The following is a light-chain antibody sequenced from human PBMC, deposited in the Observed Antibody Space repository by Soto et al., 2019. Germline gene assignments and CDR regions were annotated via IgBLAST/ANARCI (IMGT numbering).Light chain of an antibody. CDR1: QTIRRW. CDR3: QHYNSDPWT. Sequence: DIEMTQSPSTLSASVGDRVTINCRASQTIRRWLAWYQQRPGKAPKVLIYDASTFESGVPARFSGSGSETDFTFTISSLQPEDSATYYCQHYNSDPWTFGQGTKVEIK. V-gene: IGKV1-5*01. CDR2: DAS. J-gene: IGKJ1*01.